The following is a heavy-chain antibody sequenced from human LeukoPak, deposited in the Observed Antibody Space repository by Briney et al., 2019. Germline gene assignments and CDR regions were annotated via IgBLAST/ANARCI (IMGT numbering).Heavy chain of an antibody. Sequence: GGSLRLSCAASGFTVSSNYMSWVRQAPGKGLEWVSSIYIGGSTYYADSVKGRFTISRDNPNNTLYLQMHSLRAEDTAVYYCAREISRFAICGQGTLVTVSS. V-gene: IGHV3-66*01. CDR2: IYIGGST. J-gene: IGHJ4*02. D-gene: IGHD3-16*01. CDR3: AREISRFAI. CDR1: GFTVSSNY.